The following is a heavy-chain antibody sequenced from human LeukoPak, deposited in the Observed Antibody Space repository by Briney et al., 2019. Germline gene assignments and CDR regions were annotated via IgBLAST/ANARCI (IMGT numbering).Heavy chain of an antibody. J-gene: IGHJ4*02. CDR2: ISYDGSNK. CDR3: ARDRHYFDY. Sequence: GGSLRLSCAASGFTFSSYAMHWVRQAPGKGLEWVAVISYDGSNKYYADSVKGRFTISRDNSKNTLYLRMNSLRAEDTAVYYCARDRHYFDYWGQGTLVTVSS. CDR1: GFTFSSYA. V-gene: IGHV3-30-3*01.